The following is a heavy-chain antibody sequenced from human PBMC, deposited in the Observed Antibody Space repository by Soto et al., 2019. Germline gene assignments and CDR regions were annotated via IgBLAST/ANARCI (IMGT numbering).Heavy chain of an antibody. CDR3: TSHGGTNSSYYYGMDV. V-gene: IGHV3-49*03. CDR2: IRSKAYGGTT. J-gene: IGHJ6*02. Sequence: GGSLRLSCTASGFTFGDYAMSWFRQAPGKGLEWVGFIRSKAYGGTTEYAASVKGRFTISRDDSKSIAYLQMNSLKTEDTAVYYCTSHGGTNSSYYYGMDVWGQGTTVTGSS. CDR1: GFTFGDYA. D-gene: IGHD3-16*01.